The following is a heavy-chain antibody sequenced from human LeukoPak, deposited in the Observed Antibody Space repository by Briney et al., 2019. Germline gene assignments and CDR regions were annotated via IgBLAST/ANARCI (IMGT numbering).Heavy chain of an antibody. J-gene: IGHJ4*02. Sequence: GGSLRLSCAASGFTFSSYAMSWVRQAPGKGLEWVSAISGSGGSTYYADSVKGRFTISRDNSKNTLYLQMNSLRAEDTAVYYCAKDRVWFGELFVPFDYRGQGTLVTVSS. D-gene: IGHD3-10*01. CDR1: GFTFSSYA. CDR3: AKDRVWFGELFVPFDY. V-gene: IGHV3-23*01. CDR2: ISGSGGST.